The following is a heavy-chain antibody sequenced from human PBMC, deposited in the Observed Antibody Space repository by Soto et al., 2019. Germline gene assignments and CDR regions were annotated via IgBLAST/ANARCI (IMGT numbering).Heavy chain of an antibody. J-gene: IGHJ4*02. CDR1: GYTLTELS. CDR2: FDPEDGET. CDR3: ATSIGDFDWSHFDY. V-gene: IGHV1-24*01. Sequence: ASVKVSCKVSGYTLTELSMHWVRQAPGKGLEWMGGFDPEDGETIYAQKFQGRVTMTEDTSTDTAYMELSSLRSEDTAVYYCATSIGDFDWSHFDYWGQGTLVTVSS. D-gene: IGHD3-9*01.